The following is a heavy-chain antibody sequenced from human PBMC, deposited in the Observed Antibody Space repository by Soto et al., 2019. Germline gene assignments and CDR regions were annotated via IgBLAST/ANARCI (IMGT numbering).Heavy chain of an antibody. CDR2: INAGNGNT. Sequence: ASVKVSCKASGYTFTSYAMHWVRQAPGRRLEWMGWINAGNGNTKYSQKFQGRVTITRDTSASTAYMELSSLRSEDTAVYYCAREAQRITIFGVAPNNWFDPWGQGTLVTVSS. CDR1: GYTFTSYA. J-gene: IGHJ5*02. V-gene: IGHV1-3*01. CDR3: AREAQRITIFGVAPNNWFDP. D-gene: IGHD3-3*01.